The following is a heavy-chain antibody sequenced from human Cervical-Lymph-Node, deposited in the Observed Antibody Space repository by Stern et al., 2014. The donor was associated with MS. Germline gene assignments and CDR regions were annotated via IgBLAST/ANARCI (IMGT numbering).Heavy chain of an antibody. D-gene: IGHD5-24*01. Sequence: VQLVESGGGVVQPGRSLRLSCSASGFTFKSYTMQWVRQPTGKGLEWVAVVTYNGTNKYYADSVKGRFTISRDNSKNILFLQMNSLRPEDSAVYYCAKYAETFDSWGQGTLVIVSS. CDR1: GFTFKSYT. CDR2: VTYNGTNK. V-gene: IGHV3-30-3*02. J-gene: IGHJ4*02. CDR3: AKYAETFDS.